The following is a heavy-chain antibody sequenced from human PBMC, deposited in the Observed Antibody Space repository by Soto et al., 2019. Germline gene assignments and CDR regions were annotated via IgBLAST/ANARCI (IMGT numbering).Heavy chain of an antibody. J-gene: IGHJ6*02. CDR3: AREDYYYDSSPKYGMDV. CDR1: GFTFSSYS. CDR2: ISSSSSTI. Sequence: EVQLVESGGTLVQPGGSLRLSCAASGFTFSSYSMNWVRQAPGKGLEWVSYISSSSSTIYYADSVKGRFTISRDNAKNSLYLQMNSLRAEDTAVYYCAREDYYYDSSPKYGMDVWGQGTTVTVSS. V-gene: IGHV3-48*01. D-gene: IGHD3-22*01.